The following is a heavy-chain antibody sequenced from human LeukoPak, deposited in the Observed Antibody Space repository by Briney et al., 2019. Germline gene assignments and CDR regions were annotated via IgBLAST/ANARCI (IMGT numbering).Heavy chain of an antibody. CDR1: GFTFSGYW. V-gene: IGHV3-74*01. CDR2: IKSDGSST. CDR3: ARDTKYAFDM. D-gene: IGHD2-8*01. J-gene: IGHJ3*02. Sequence: GGSLRLSCAASGFTFSGYWMYWVRQVPGEGLVWVSSIKSDGSSTSYADSVKGRFTISRDNAKNTLYLQMNSLRAEDTAVYYCARDTKYAFDMWAQGTMVTVSS.